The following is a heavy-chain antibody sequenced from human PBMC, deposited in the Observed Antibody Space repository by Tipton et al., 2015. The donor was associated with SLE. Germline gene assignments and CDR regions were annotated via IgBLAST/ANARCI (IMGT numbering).Heavy chain of an antibody. V-gene: IGHV4-59*12. Sequence: TLSLTCTVSGGSISSYYWSWIRQPPGKGLEWIGYIYNSGSTNYNPSLKSRVTISADTSKNQFSLKLNSVTAADTAVYYCARVSMRRFPPGYFDYWGQGTLVTVSS. CDR3: ARVSMRRFPPGYFDY. CDR1: GGSISSYY. D-gene: IGHD3-3*01. CDR2: IYNSGST. J-gene: IGHJ4*02.